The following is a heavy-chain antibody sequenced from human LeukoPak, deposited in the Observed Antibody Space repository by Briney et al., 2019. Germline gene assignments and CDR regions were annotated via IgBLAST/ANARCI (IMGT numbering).Heavy chain of an antibody. J-gene: IGHJ4*02. D-gene: IGHD5-24*01. CDR1: GGTFSSYA. Sequence: ASVKVSCKASGGTFSSYAISWVRQAPGQGLEWMGGIIPIFGTANYAQKFQGRVTITADESTSTAYMELSSLRPEDTAVYYCARIEMVTGTENYWGQGTLVTVSS. V-gene: IGHV1-69*13. CDR3: ARIEMVTGTENY. CDR2: IIPIFGTA.